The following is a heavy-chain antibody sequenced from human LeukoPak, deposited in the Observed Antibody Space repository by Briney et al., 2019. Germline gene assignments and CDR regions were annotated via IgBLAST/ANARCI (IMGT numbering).Heavy chain of an antibody. CDR2: IYHSGST. V-gene: IGHV4-4*02. Sequence: SGTLSLTCAVSGGSISSSNWWSWVRQPPGKGLEWSGEIYHSGSTNYNPSLKSRVTISVDKSNNQFSLKLSSVTAADTAVYYCARPRLYCSSTSCPSYYGMDVWGKGTTVTVSS. CDR3: ARPRLYCSSTSCPSYYGMDV. J-gene: IGHJ6*04. D-gene: IGHD2-2*01. CDR1: GGSISSSNW.